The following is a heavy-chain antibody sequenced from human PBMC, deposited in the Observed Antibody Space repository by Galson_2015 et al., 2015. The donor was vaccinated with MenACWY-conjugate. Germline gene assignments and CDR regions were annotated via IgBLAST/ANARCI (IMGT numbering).Heavy chain of an antibody. CDR1: GFTFSSSS. V-gene: IGHV3-21*01. Sequence: SLRLSCAASGFTFSSSSMNWVRQAPGKGLEWVSSISSSSTHIYYADSVEGRFTISRDNAKNSLFLQMNSLRAEDTAVYYCASRYCSGGSCYTSDYWGQGTLVTVSS. CDR3: ASRYCSGGSCYTSDY. J-gene: IGHJ4*02. D-gene: IGHD2-15*01. CDR2: ISSSSTHI.